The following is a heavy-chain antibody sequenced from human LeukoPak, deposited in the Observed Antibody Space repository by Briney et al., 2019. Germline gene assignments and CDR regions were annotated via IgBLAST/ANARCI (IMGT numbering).Heavy chain of an antibody. V-gene: IGHV4-34*01. CDR3: ARRYCSSTSCYRGRTFDP. Sequence: PGGSLRLSCAVYGGSFSGYYWSWIRQPPGKGLEWIGEINHSGSTNYNPSLKSRVTISVDTSKNQFSLRLSSVTAADTAVYYCARRYCSSTSCYRGRTFDPWGQGTLVTVSS. D-gene: IGHD2-2*02. CDR1: GGSFSGYY. J-gene: IGHJ5*02. CDR2: INHSGST.